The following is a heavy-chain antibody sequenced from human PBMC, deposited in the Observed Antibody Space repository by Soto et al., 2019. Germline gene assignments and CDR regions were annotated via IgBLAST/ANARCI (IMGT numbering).Heavy chain of an antibody. V-gene: IGHV1-69*02. CDR2: IIPILGIA. D-gene: IGHD5-12*01. Sequence: QVQLVQSGAEVKKPGSSVKVSCKASGGTFSSYTISWVRQAPGQGLEWMGRIIPILGIANYAQKFQGRVTITADKTTSTASMELSSLRSEDTAVYYWARGEMATTQWGQGTLVTVAS. CDR3: ARGEMATTQ. CDR1: GGTFSSYT. J-gene: IGHJ4*02.